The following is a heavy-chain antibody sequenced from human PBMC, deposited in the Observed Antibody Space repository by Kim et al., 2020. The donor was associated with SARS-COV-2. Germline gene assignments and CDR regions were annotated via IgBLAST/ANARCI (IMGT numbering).Heavy chain of an antibody. V-gene: IGHV4-31*03. D-gene: IGHD3-10*01. CDR1: GGSISSGGYY. J-gene: IGHJ6*02. CDR3: ARDQDYYGSGSYHSYYYYGMDV. Sequence: SETLSLTCTVSGGSISSGGYYWSWIRQHPGKGLEWIGYIYYSGSTYYNPSLKSRVTISVDTSKNQFSLKLSSVTAADTAVYYCARDQDYYGSGSYHSYYYYGMDVWGQGTTVTVSS. CDR2: IYYSGST.